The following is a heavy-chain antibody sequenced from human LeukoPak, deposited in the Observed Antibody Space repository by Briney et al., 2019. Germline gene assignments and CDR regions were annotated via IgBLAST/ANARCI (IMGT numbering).Heavy chain of an antibody. Sequence: GGSLRLSCAASGFTFSSYAMHWVRQAPGKGLEWVAVISYDGSDKYYADSVKGRFTISRDNSKNTLYLQMNSLRAEDTAVYYCARDGKEDYFDYWGQGTLVTVSS. CDR2: ISYDGSDK. J-gene: IGHJ4*02. CDR3: ARDGKEDYFDY. CDR1: GFTFSSYA. D-gene: IGHD1-26*01. V-gene: IGHV3-30-3*01.